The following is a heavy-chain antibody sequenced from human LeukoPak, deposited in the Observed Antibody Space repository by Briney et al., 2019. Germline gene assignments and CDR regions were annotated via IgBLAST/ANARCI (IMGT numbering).Heavy chain of an antibody. D-gene: IGHD6-25*01. CDR1: GFTFSSYS. V-gene: IGHV3-21*04. J-gene: IGHJ4*02. CDR3: ARDQGSGWRDYDY. Sequence: GGSLRLSCAASGFTFSSYSMNWVRQAPGKGLEWVSSISSSSSYIYYADSVKGRFTISRDNAKNSLYLQMNSLRAEDTAVYYCARDQGSGWRDYDYWGQGTLVTVSS. CDR2: ISSSSSYI.